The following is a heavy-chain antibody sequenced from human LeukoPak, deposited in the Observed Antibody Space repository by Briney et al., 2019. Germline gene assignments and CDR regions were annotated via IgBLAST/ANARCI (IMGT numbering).Heavy chain of an antibody. Sequence: NHGESLKTSWKRPGYSFTSYWIGWVPQIPGKGLEWMGINYPGDSDTRYSPSFQGQVTISADKSISHAYLQWSSLKASDTAMYYCARQSGTTVTEFDYWGQGTLVTVSS. J-gene: IGHJ4*02. CDR2: NYPGDSDT. CDR3: ARQSGTTVTEFDY. CDR1: GYSFTSYW. D-gene: IGHD4-17*01. V-gene: IGHV5-51*01.